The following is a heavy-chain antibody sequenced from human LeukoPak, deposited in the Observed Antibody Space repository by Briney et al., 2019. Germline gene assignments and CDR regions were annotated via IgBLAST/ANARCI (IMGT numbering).Heavy chain of an antibody. V-gene: IGHV4-4*02. Sequence: SETLSLTCAVSGDSISSSNWWTWVRQPPGKGLEWIGEISLSGSTNYNPSLKSRVTISLDKSNNQFSLKLSSVTAADTAVYYCASRWVLNGESYWGQGTLVTVSS. D-gene: IGHD3-10*01. CDR1: GDSISSSNW. CDR2: ISLSGST. J-gene: IGHJ4*02. CDR3: ASRWVLNGESY.